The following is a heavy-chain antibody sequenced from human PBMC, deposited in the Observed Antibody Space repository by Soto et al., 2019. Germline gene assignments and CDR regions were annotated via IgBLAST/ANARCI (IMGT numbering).Heavy chain of an antibody. CDR2: VYHTGST. CDR1: GASITTYY. Sequence: SETLSLTCDVSGASITTYYWTWIRQAPGKGLEWIGNVYHTGSTDYNSSLKSRVTISVDTSKNQFSLNMNSVTAADTAVYYCARRLFGSGWTLDSWGQGALAKVSS. J-gene: IGHJ4*02. D-gene: IGHD6-19*01. V-gene: IGHV4-59*01. CDR3: ARRLFGSGWTLDS.